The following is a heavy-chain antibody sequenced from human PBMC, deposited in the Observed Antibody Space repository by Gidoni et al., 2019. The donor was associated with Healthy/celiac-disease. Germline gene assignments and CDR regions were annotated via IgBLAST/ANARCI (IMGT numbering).Heavy chain of an antibody. J-gene: IGHJ6*02. CDR1: GYSFTSYW. V-gene: IGHV5-51*01. CDR2: IYPGDSDT. CDR3: AREHDYGDPGPRGEGPGYYYYGMDV. D-gene: IGHD4-17*01. Sequence: EVQLVQSGAEVKKPGESLKISCKGSGYSFTSYWIGWVRPMPGKGLEWMGIIYPGDSDTRYSPSFQGQVTISADKSISTAYLQWSSLKASDTAMYYCAREHDYGDPGPRGEGPGYYYYGMDVWGQGTTVTVSS.